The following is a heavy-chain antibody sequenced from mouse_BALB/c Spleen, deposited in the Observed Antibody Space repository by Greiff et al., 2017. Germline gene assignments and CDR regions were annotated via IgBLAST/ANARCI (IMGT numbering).Heavy chain of an antibody. V-gene: IGHV3-1*02. D-gene: IGHD2-2*01. J-gene: IGHJ2*01. CDR1: GYSINSGYS. Sequence: EVKLVESGPDLVKPSQSLSLTCTVTGYSINSGYSWHWIRQFPGNKLEWMGSIHYSGSTNYNPSLKSRISITRDTAKTQFFLQLNSVTTEDTATYYCARGLRRDYFDYWGQGTTLTVSS. CDR3: ARGLRRDYFDY. CDR2: IHYSGST.